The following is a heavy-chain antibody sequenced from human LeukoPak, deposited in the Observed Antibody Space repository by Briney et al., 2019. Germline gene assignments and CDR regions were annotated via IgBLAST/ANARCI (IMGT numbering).Heavy chain of an antibody. V-gene: IGHV3-23*01. CDR3: AARSGVKDY. D-gene: IGHD2-15*01. Sequence: TGGSLRLSCAASGFTFRSTVMTWVRQAPGKGLEWVSTISPDGAYIYYADSLRGRFTMSRDNSKNTLYLQMNSLRAEDTAVYYCAARSGVKDYWGQGTLVTVSS. J-gene: IGHJ4*02. CDR1: GFTFRSTV. CDR2: ISPDGAYI.